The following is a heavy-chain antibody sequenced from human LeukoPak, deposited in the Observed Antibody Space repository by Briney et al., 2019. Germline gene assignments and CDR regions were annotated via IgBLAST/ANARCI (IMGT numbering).Heavy chain of an antibody. CDR2: ISGSGSST. D-gene: IGHD3-10*01. V-gene: IGHV3-23*01. CDR1: GFTFSSYA. J-gene: IGHJ5*02. CDR3: AREYYRFGEPGTRWFDP. Sequence: GGSLRLSCAASGFTFSSYAMSWVRQAPGKGLEWVSAISGSGSSTYYADSVRGRFTISRDNSKNKLYLQMNSLRVEDTAVYYCAREYYRFGEPGTRWFDPWGQGTLVTVSS.